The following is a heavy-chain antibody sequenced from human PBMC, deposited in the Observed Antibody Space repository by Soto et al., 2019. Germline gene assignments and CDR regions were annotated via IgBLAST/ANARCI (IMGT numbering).Heavy chain of an antibody. D-gene: IGHD6-13*01. V-gene: IGHV4-61*08. CDR3: ARWGIAAGDY. CDR1: GDSISSGDYY. Sequence: SETLSLTCTVSGDSISSGDYYWSWVRQSPGKGLEWIGYIYYSGSTNYNPSLKSRVTISVDTSKNQFSLKLSSVTAADTAVYYCARWGIAAGDYWGQGTLVTVSS. J-gene: IGHJ4*02. CDR2: IYYSGST.